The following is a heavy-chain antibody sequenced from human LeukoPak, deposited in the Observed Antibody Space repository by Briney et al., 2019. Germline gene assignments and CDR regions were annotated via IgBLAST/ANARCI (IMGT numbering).Heavy chain of an antibody. J-gene: IGHJ4*02. CDR3: ARARGERCGYLYFFDY. D-gene: IGHD3-22*01. Sequence: SQTLFFTCTVSGGSISSSCYYWSWFRQPPGKALEWLGYHYYMGNTNYYASLKSRVTILIYTSKKQFYLKLSSVTATDMAVYYCARARGERCGYLYFFDYWGQATLVAVAS. V-gene: IGHV4-61*01. CDR2: HYYMGNT. CDR1: GGSISSSCYY.